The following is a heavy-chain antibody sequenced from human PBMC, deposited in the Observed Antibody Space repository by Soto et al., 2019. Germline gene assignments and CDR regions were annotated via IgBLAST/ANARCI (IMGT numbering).Heavy chain of an antibody. CDR1: GFTFSSYA. CDR2: ISGSGGST. V-gene: IGHV3-23*01. Sequence: HPGGSLRLSCAASGFTFSSYAMSWVRQAPGKGLEWVSAISGSGGSTYYADSVKGRFTISRDNSKNTLYLQMNSLRAEDTAVYYCSKYFKFFRGFIVVYYYMDVWGKGTTVTVSS. CDR3: SKYFKFFRGFIVVYYYMDV. D-gene: IGHD3-3*01. J-gene: IGHJ6*03.